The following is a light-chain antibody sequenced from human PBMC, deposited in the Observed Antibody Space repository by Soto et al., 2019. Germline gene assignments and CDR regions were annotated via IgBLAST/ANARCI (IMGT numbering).Light chain of an antibody. Sequence: DIQMTQSPSSLSASVGDRVTITCRASQSTISYLNWFQQKPGKAPNLLIYTTSNLQSGVPSRFSGSGSGTDFTHTIRSLQPEDFATYYCQQSYTTSYTFGQGTKLEIE. V-gene: IGKV1-39*01. CDR1: QSTISY. CDR2: TTS. J-gene: IGKJ2*01. CDR3: QQSYTTSYT.